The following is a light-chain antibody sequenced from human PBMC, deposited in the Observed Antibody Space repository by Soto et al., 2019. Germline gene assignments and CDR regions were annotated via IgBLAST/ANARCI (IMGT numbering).Light chain of an antibody. CDR3: SSYAGINYFGV. J-gene: IGLJ2*01. CDR1: SSDIGAYDY. V-gene: IGLV2-8*01. CDR2: YVT. Sequence: QSALTQPPSASGSPGQSVAISCSGTSSDIGAYDYVSWYQQHPGKAPKLIIYYVTKRPSGVPDRFSGSKSGNTASLTVSGLQAEDEADYYCSSYAGINYFGVFGGGTKLTVL.